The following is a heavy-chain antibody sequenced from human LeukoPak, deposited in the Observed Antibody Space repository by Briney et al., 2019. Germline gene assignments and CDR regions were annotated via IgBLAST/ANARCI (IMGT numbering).Heavy chain of an antibody. D-gene: IGHD3-10*01. CDR1: GGSFSGYY. CDR2: INHSGST. V-gene: IGHV4-34*01. J-gene: IGHJ4*02. CDR3: AKSRRLSGSQLTYFDY. Sequence: SGTLSLTCAVYGGSFSGYYWSWIRQPPGKGLEWIGEINHSGSTNYNPSLKSRVTISVDTSKNQFSLKLSSVTAADTAVYYCAKSRRLSGSQLTYFDYWGQGTLVTVSS.